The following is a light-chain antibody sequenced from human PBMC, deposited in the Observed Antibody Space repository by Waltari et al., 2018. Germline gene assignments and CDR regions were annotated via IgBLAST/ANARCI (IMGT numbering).Light chain of an antibody. J-gene: IGLJ2*01. CDR1: SSDVGGYNQ. CDR2: DVN. V-gene: IGLV2-11*01. Sequence: QSALTQPRSVSESPGQSVTISCAGTSSDVGGYNQVSWYQHHPGKAPKLLIYDVNKRPSGVPDRFSGSKSGNRASLTISGLQAEDEADYYCCSYAGRYTVLFGGGTKLTVL. CDR3: CSYAGRYTVL.